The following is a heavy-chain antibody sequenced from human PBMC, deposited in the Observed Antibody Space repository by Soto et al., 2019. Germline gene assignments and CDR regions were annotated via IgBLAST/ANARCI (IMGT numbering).Heavy chain of an antibody. CDR1: GGSFSGYY. V-gene: IGHV4-34*01. J-gene: IGHJ6*02. D-gene: IGHD3-3*01. CDR2: INHSGST. Sequence: SETLSLTCAVYGGSFSGYYWSWIRQPPGKGLEWIGEINHSGSTNYNPSLKSRVTISVDTSKNQFSLKLSSVTAADTAVYYCATYYDFWSGYPQAYYGMDVWGQGTTVTVSS. CDR3: ATYYDFWSGYPQAYYGMDV.